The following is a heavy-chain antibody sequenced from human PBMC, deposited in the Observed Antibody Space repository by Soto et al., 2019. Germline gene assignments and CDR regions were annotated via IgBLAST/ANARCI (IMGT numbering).Heavy chain of an antibody. Sequence: SVKVSCKASGGTFSSYAISWVRQAPGQGLEWVGGIIPIFGTANYAQKFQGRVTITADESTSTAYMELSSLRSEDTAVYYCVRPTGYYYDSSGSFDYWGQGTLVTVSS. CDR2: IIPIFGTA. CDR1: GGTFSSYA. CDR3: VRPTGYYYDSSGSFDY. V-gene: IGHV1-69*13. D-gene: IGHD3-22*01. J-gene: IGHJ4*02.